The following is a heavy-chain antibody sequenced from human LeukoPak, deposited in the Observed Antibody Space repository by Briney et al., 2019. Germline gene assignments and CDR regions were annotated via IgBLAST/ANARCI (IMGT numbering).Heavy chain of an antibody. Sequence: SETLSLTCTVSGGSISSYYWSWIRQPAGKGLEWIGRIYTSGSTNYNPSLKSRVTMSVDTSKNQFSLKLSSVTAADTAVYYCARVKEDGGNLGSYYYYYMDVWGKGTTVTVSS. CDR1: GGSISSYY. CDR2: IYTSGST. CDR3: ARVKEDGGNLGSYYYYYMDV. V-gene: IGHV4-4*07. J-gene: IGHJ6*03. D-gene: IGHD4-23*01.